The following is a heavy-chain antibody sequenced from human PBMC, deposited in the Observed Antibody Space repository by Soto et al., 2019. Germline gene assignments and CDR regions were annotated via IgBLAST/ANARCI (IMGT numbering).Heavy chain of an antibody. D-gene: IGHD6-19*01. CDR3: ARGAVAGPLDWFDP. J-gene: IGHJ5*02. CDR1: GGSISGYC. CDR2: IYYSGST. V-gene: IGHV4-59*01. Sequence: SETLSLTCTVSGGSISGYCWSWIRQPPGKGLEWIGYIYYSGSTNYNPSLKSRVTISVDTSKNQFSLKLSSVTAADTAVYYCARGAVAGPLDWFDPWGQGTLVTVSS.